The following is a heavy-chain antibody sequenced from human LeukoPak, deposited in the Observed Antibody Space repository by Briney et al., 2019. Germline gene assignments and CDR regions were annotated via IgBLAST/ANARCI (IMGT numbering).Heavy chain of an antibody. J-gene: IGHJ4*02. V-gene: IGHV3-21*01. D-gene: IGHD2-15*01. CDR1: GFTFSSYS. CDR3: ARDTDLYCSGGSCSAFDY. Sequence: RSGGSLRLSCAASGFTFSSYSMNWVRQAPGKGLEWVSSISGSSSYIYYAASLKGRFTISRDNAKNSLYLQMNSLRAEDTAFYHCARDTDLYCSGGSCSAFDYWGQGTLVTVSS. CDR2: ISGSSSYI.